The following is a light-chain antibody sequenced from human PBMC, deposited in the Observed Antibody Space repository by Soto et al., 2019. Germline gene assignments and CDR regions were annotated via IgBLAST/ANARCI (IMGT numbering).Light chain of an antibody. V-gene: IGKV3-11*01. CDR3: QQSSNWVI. CDR2: DTS. Sequence: EIVLTQSPANLSLSPGDTATLSFRGKQTGRSYLTWYQQKPSQAPRLLICDTSMRGAGIPAWFSGSGSGTDFTLTISRLEHEDFAVYYCQQSSNWVIFGGGTKVDIK. CDR1: QTGRSY. J-gene: IGKJ4*01.